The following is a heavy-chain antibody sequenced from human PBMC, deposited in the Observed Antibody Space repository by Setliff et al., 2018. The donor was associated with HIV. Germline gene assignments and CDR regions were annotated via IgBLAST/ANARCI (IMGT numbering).Heavy chain of an antibody. CDR1: GFTFNSYG. CDR3: ARDVSWRVRTYIDY. D-gene: IGHD3-3*01. Sequence: PGGSLRLSCAASGFTFNSYGMHWVRQAPGKGLEWVSSITSGSTYVNYADSVKGRFSISRDNSKNSLYLQMISLRAEDTALYYCARDVSWRVRTYIDYWGQGALVTVSS. J-gene: IGHJ4*02. V-gene: IGHV3-21*01. CDR2: ITSGSTYV.